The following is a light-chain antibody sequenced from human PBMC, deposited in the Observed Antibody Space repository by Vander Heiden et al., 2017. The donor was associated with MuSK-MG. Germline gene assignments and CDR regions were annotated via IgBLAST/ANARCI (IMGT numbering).Light chain of an antibody. V-gene: IGLV1-40*01. Sequence: QSVLTQPPSVSVAPGQRVTISCTGSSSNIGAGYDVHWYQQRPGTAPNLLIYGNSNRPSGVPDRFSGSKSGTSASLAITGLQAEDEADYYCQSYDSSLSAHVVFGGGTKLTVL. CDR1: SSNIGAGYD. J-gene: IGLJ2*01. CDR3: QSYDSSLSAHVV. CDR2: GNS.